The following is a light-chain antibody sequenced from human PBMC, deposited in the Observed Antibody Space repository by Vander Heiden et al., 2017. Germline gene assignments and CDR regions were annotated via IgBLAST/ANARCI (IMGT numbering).Light chain of an antibody. CDR1: SSDVGRYNY. V-gene: IGLV2-14*01. Sequence: QSALTHPASVSGSPGQSLTMSCTGTSSDVGRYNYVSWYQQHPGKAPKLMIYDVSNRPSGVSNRFSGSKSANTASLTISGLQAEDEADYYCSSYTSSSTPVIFGGGTKLTVL. CDR3: SSYTSSSTPVI. CDR2: DVS. J-gene: IGLJ2*01.